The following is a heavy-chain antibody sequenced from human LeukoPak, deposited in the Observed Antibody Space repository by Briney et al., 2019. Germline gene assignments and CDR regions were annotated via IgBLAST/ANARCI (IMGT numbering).Heavy chain of an antibody. D-gene: IGHD6-19*01. CDR1: GGSISYFY. J-gene: IGHJ4*02. Sequence: SETLSLTCTVSGGSISYFYWSWIRQPAGKGLEWIGRIYTSGSTNYNPSLKSRVTISVDTSKNQFSLKLSSVTAADTAVYYCARRGMYSSGWYYFDYWGQGTLVTVSS. V-gene: IGHV4-4*07. CDR3: ARRGMYSSGWYYFDY. CDR2: IYTSGST.